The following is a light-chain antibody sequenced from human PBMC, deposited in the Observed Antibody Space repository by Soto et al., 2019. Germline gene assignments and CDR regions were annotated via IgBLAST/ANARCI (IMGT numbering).Light chain of an antibody. Sequence: EIVMTQSTASLSVSPGERATLSCRASQSVNSNLAWYQQKPGQAPRLLIKDTSTWATGIPARFSGSGSGTEFTLTISSLQSEDFAVYYCQQYNNWPPTFGGGTKVEIK. V-gene: IGKV3-15*01. CDR1: QSVNSN. CDR3: QQYNNWPPT. J-gene: IGKJ4*01. CDR2: DTS.